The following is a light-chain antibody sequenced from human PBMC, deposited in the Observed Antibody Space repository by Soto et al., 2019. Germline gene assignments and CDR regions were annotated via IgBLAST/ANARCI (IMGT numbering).Light chain of an antibody. Sequence: EIVLTQSTGTLSLSPGGRATLSCRASQSVSSSYLAWYQQKPGQAPRLLIYESSNRATGIPARFSGSGSGTDFSLTISSLEPEDFAVYYCQQRSNWPQTFGQGTKVDIK. J-gene: IGKJ1*01. CDR2: ESS. CDR1: QSVSSSY. CDR3: QQRSNWPQT. V-gene: IGKV3D-20*02.